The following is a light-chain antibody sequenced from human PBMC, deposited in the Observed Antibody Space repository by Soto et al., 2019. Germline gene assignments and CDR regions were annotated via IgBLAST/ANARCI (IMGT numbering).Light chain of an antibody. CDR3: QQYGYSPRT. CDR1: QSLSNS. Sequence: VIPPAPLSRPMSQAQCLCLYCRARQSLSNSLAWYQQKPGQAPRLLIDGASTRATGIPARFSGSGSGTDFTLTISSLEPEDFAVYFCQQYGYSPRTFGHGTKVDIK. CDR2: GAS. J-gene: IGKJ1*01. V-gene: IGKV3-11*01.